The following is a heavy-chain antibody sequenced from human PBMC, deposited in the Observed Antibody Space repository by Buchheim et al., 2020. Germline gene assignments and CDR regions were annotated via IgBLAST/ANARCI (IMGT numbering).Heavy chain of an antibody. CDR1: SGSISSSYW. Sequence: QVQLQESGPGLVKPSGTLSLTCAVSSGSISSSYWWSWVRQPPGKGLEWIGEISQSGDTSYTPSLKSRVSMSLDNSKNQLSLNLNSVTAADTAVYYCARNYYFCGMDVWGQGTT. CDR2: ISQSGDT. V-gene: IGHV4-4*02. J-gene: IGHJ6*02. CDR3: ARNYYFCGMDV.